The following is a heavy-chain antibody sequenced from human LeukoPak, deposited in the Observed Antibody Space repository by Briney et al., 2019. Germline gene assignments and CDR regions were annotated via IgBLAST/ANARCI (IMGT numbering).Heavy chain of an antibody. D-gene: IGHD3-22*01. CDR3: ASTGGSGYYFGY. CDR2: INHSGST. V-gene: IGHV4-34*01. J-gene: IGHJ4*02. Sequence: RPSETLSLTCAVYGGSFSGYYWSWIRQPPGKGLEWIGEINHSGSTNYNPSLKSRVTISVDTSKNQFSLELSSVTAADTAVYYCASTGGSGYYFGYWGQGTLVTVSS. CDR1: GGSFSGYY.